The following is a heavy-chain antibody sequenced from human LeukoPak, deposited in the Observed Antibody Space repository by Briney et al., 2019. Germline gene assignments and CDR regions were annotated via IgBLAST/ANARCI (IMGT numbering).Heavy chain of an antibody. CDR1: GFTFISYW. CDR2: INGYGSST. D-gene: IGHD4-23*01. CDR3: AKDTYGGKSLADY. Sequence: GGSLRLSCAASGFTFISYWMHWVRQAPGKGLVWVSRINGYGSSTDFADSVKGRFTISRDNSKNRLYLQMNSLRAEDTAVYYCAKDTYGGKSLADYWGQGTLVTVSS. V-gene: IGHV3-74*01. J-gene: IGHJ4*02.